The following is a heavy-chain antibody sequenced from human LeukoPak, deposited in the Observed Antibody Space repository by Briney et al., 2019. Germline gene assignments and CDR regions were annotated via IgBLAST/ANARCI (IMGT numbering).Heavy chain of an antibody. Sequence: SETLSLTCAVSGGSTSSYYWSWIRQPPGRGLEWIGYISYSGNTNYNPSLKSRVTISVDTSKNRFSLKLNSLTAADTAVYYCARDSYYSKMDVWGQGTTVTVSS. J-gene: IGHJ6*02. V-gene: IGHV4-59*01. CDR1: GGSTSSYY. CDR2: ISYSGNT. CDR3: ARDSYYSKMDV.